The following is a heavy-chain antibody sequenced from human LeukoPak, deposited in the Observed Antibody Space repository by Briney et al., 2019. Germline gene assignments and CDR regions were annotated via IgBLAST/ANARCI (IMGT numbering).Heavy chain of an antibody. CDR2: ISGSGGST. Sequence: PGGSLRLSCAASGFTVSSNYMSWVRQAPGKGLEWVSAISGSGGSTYYADSVKGRFTISRDNSKNTLYLQMNSLRAEDTAVYYCAKKSLSVAVAGTGLDYWGQGTLVTVSS. D-gene: IGHD6-19*01. V-gene: IGHV3-23*01. CDR3: AKKSLSVAVAGTGLDY. J-gene: IGHJ4*02. CDR1: GFTVSSNY.